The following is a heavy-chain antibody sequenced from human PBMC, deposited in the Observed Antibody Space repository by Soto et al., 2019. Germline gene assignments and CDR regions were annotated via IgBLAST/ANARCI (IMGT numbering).Heavy chain of an antibody. CDR3: ARTTGGYSGYDYPDY. Sequence: SETLSLTCAVSGYSISSSNWWGWIRQPPGKGLEWIGYIYYSGSTYYNPSLKSRVTMSVDTSKNQFSLKLSSVTAVDTAVYYCARTTGGYSGYDYPDYWGQGTLVTVSS. J-gene: IGHJ4*02. CDR2: IYYSGST. D-gene: IGHD5-12*01. V-gene: IGHV4-28*01. CDR1: GYSISSSNW.